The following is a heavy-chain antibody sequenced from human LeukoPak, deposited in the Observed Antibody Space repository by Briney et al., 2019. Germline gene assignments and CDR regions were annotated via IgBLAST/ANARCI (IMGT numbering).Heavy chain of an antibody. CDR1: GFTFRVYA. Sequence: GGSLRLSCSASGFTFRVYAMHWVRQAPGKGLECVSVISNNGGSTKYADSVQGRFTISRDNSKNTLYLQMSSLRADDTAVYYCVKGSYDSSGYYTDRRFDYWGQGTLVTVSS. CDR3: VKGSYDSSGYYTDRRFDY. D-gene: IGHD3-22*01. V-gene: IGHV3-64D*06. J-gene: IGHJ4*02. CDR2: ISNNGGST.